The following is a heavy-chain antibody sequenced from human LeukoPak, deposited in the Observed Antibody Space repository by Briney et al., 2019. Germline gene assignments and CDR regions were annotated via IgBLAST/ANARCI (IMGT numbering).Heavy chain of an antibody. V-gene: IGHV4-39*01. D-gene: IGHD2-15*01. CDR2: ICYIGKT. CDR1: GASISSVNYY. CDR3: ARQPCLSYCSGGTCWFDA. J-gene: IGHJ5*02. Sequence: SETLSRTCTFSGASISSVNYYWGWVRQPPGKVLEWIGRICYIGKTYYNPSLKSRVTMSMDTSKNQFSLKLSSVTAAHTAVYYCARQPCLSYCSGGTCWFDAWGQGTLVSVSS.